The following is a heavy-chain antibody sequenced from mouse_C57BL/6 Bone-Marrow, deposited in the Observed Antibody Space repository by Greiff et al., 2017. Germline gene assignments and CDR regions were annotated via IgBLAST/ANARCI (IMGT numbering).Heavy chain of an antibody. CDR2: IDPSDSYT. Sequence: VQLQQPGAELVKPGASVKLSCKASGYTFTSYWMQWVKQRPGQGLEWIGEIDPSDSYTNYNQKFKGKATLTVDTSSSTAYMQLSSLTSEDSAVYYCARDDYDGSSNYAMDHWGQGTSVTVSS. CDR1: GYTFTSYW. CDR3: ARDDYDGSSNYAMDH. J-gene: IGHJ4*01. D-gene: IGHD1-1*01. V-gene: IGHV1-50*01.